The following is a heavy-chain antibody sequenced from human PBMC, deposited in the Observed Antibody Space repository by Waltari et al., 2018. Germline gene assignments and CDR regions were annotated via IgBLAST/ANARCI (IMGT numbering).Heavy chain of an antibody. V-gene: IGHV4-30-4*01. D-gene: IGHD1-7*01. J-gene: IGHJ1*01. CDR1: GGSISSGDYY. Sequence: QVQLQESGPGLVKPSQTLSLTCTVPGGSISSGDYYWSWIRHPPGKGLEWFGYIYYSGSTYYNPSLKSRVTISVDTSKNQFSLKLSSVTAADTAVYYCASGVGGITGTILDAEYFQHWGQGTLVTVSS. CDR2: IYYSGST. CDR3: ASGVGGITGTILDAEYFQH.